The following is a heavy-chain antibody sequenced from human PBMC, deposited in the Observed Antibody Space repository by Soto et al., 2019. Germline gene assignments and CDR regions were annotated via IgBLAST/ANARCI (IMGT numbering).Heavy chain of an antibody. Sequence: QVQLVQSGAEVKKPGSSVKVSCKASGGTFSSYTISWVRQAPGQGLEWMGRIIPILGIANYAQKFQGRVTITADKSTSTAYMELSSLRSEDTAVYYRAGEFSSSSYFYYYYYMDVWGKGTTVTVSS. V-gene: IGHV1-69*02. CDR3: AGEFSSSSYFYYYYYMDV. CDR1: GGTFSSYT. CDR2: IIPILGIA. D-gene: IGHD6-6*01. J-gene: IGHJ6*03.